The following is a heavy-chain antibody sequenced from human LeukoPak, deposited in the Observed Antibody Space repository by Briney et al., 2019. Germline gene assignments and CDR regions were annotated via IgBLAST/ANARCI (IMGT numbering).Heavy chain of an antibody. J-gene: IGHJ4*02. CDR1: GFTFSRYV. D-gene: IGHD3-10*01. V-gene: IGHV3-30*04. CDR3: ARAAPVRGVTFFDY. CDR2: ISKDGSDE. Sequence: GGSLRLSCVASGFTFSRYVIHWVRQAPGKGLEWVAVISKDGSDEYYADSVKGRFTVSRDPSKNSLYLQMNNLRGEDTAIYYCARAAPVRGVTFFDYWGQGTLITVSS.